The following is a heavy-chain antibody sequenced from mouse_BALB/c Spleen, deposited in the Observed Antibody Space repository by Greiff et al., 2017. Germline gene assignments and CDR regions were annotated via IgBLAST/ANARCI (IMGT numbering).Heavy chain of an antibody. V-gene: IGHV5-12-2*01. CDR1: GFTFSSYT. D-gene: IGHD2-1*01. CDR2: ISNGGGST. CDR3: ARHFGNQYYYAMDY. Sequence: EVKLMESGGGLVQPGGSLKLSCAASGFTFSSYTMSWVRQTPEKRLEWVAYISNGGGSTYYPDTVKGRFTISRDNAKNTLYLQMSSLKSEDTAMYYCARHFGNQYYYAMDYWGQGTSVTVSS. J-gene: IGHJ4*01.